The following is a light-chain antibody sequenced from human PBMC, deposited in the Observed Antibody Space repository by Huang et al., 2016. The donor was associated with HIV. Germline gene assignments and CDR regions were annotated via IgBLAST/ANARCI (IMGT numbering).Light chain of an antibody. J-gene: IGKJ4*01. CDR2: GAS. V-gene: IGKV3-15*01. CDR3: HQYDIWPPA. Sequence: MTQSPAILSVSPGERASLSCRTSQTVTKHLAGYQHRPGQAPRVLIYGASPRAGGGPARFSGSGSGTDFTLTISSLESEDFGIYDCHQYDIWPPAFGGGTRVEVK. CDR1: QTVTKH.